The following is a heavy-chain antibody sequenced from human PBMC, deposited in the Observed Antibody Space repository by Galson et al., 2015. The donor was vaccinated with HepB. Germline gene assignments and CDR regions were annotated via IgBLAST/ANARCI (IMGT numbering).Heavy chain of an antibody. CDR3: AREAGSGSSDEHEDWYFDL. D-gene: IGHD1-26*01. CDR2: ISAYNGNT. CDR1: GYTSTSYG. V-gene: IGHV1-18*04. Sequence: SVKVSCKASGYTSTSYGISWVRQAPGQGLEWMGWISAYNGNTNYAQKLQGRVTMTTDTSTSTAYMELRSLRSDDTAVYYCAREAGSGSSDEHEDWYFDLWGRGTLVTVSS. J-gene: IGHJ2*01.